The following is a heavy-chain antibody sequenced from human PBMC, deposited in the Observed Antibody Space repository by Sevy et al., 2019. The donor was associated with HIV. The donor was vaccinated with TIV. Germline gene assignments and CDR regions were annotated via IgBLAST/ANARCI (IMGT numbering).Heavy chain of an antibody. Sequence: GGSLRLSCAASGFAFSTHAMHWVRQAPGKGLEWVAVISYEGTETFYAASVEGRFTIYKDNSKNMLSLQINSLKHEDTAVYYRARDGGYRIKWYPLYWGHGTRVTASS. CDR2: ISYEGTET. V-gene: IGHV3-30-3*01. D-gene: IGHD2-2*01. J-gene: IGHJ4*01. CDR3: ARDGGYRIKWYPLY. CDR1: GFAFSTHA.